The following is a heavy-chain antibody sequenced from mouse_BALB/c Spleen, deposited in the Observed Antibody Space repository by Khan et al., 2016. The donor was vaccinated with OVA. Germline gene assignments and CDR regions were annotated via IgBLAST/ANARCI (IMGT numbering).Heavy chain of an antibody. CDR3: ARVGNYWYFDV. J-gene: IGHJ1*01. CDR2: INTYTGEP. V-gene: IGHV9-3-1*01. CDR1: GYTFTNYG. Sequence: QMQLVQSGPELKKPGETVKISCKASGYTFTNYGMNWVKQAPGKGLKWMGWINTYTGEPTYGDDLKGRFAFSLETSASTAYLQINNLKNEDTATYFCARVGNYWYFDVWGAGTTVTVPS. D-gene: IGHD4-1*01.